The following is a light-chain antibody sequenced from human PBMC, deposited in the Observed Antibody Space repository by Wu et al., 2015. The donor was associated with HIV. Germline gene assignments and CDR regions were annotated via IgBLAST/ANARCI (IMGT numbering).Light chain of an antibody. Sequence: DMQMTQSPSSLSASVGDRVTITCRASQSISSWLAWYHQKPGKAPKLLIYRASSLGSGVPSRFSGSGFGTEFTLTISSLQPDDFATYYCQQYDSYPWTFGQGTKVEIK. J-gene: IGKJ1*01. CDR3: QQYDSYPWT. CDR1: QSISSW. V-gene: IGKV1-5*03. CDR2: RAS.